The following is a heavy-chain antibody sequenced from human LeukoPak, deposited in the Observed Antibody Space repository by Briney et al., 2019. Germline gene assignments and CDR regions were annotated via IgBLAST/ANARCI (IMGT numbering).Heavy chain of an antibody. CDR3: ATNINLPFDY. J-gene: IGHJ4*02. V-gene: IGHV1-24*01. D-gene: IGHD2/OR15-2a*01. CDR2: FDPEDGET. Sequence: ASVTVSCTVSGYTLTELSMHWVRQAPGKGLEWMGGFDPEDGETIYAQKFQGRVTMTEDTSTDTAYMELSSLRSEDTAVYYCATNINLPFDYWGQATLVTVSS. CDR1: GYTLTELS.